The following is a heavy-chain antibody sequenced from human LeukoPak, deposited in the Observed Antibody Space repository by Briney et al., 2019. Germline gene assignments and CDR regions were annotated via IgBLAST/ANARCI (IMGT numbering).Heavy chain of an antibody. CDR2: INPNSGGT. CDR3: ARPYCSSTSCINWFDP. Sequence: ASVKVSCKASGYTFTGYYVHWVRQAPGQGLDWMGWINPNSGGTNYAQKFQGRVTMTRDTSISTAYMELSRLRSDDTAVYYCARPYCSSTSCINWFDPWGQGTLVTVSS. CDR1: GYTFTGYY. D-gene: IGHD2-2*01. V-gene: IGHV1-2*02. J-gene: IGHJ5*02.